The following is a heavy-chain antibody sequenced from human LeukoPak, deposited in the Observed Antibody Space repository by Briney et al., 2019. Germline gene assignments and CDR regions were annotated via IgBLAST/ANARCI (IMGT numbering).Heavy chain of an antibody. Sequence: PGGSLRLSCAASGFTLIRHEMNWVRQAPGKGLEWVSYISSSGSTIYYADSVKGRFTISRDNAKNSLYLQMNSLRAEDTAVYYCAELGITMIGGVWGKGTTVTISS. V-gene: IGHV3-48*03. D-gene: IGHD3-10*02. CDR1: GFTLIRHE. CDR3: AELGITMIGGV. CDR2: ISSSGSTI. J-gene: IGHJ6*04.